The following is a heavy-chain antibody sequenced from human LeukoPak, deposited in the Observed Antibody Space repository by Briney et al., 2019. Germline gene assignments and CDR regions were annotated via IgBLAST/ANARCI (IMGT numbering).Heavy chain of an antibody. CDR2: IYYSGST. D-gene: IGHD1-26*01. V-gene: IGHV4-39*01. Sequence: SETLSLTCTVSGGSISSSSYYWGWIRQPPGKGLEWIGSIYYSGSTYYNPSLKSRVTISVDTSKNQFSLKLSSVTAADTAVYYCASPGRSGSLDYWGQGTLVTVSS. CDR3: ASPGRSGSLDY. CDR1: GGSISSSSYY. J-gene: IGHJ4*02.